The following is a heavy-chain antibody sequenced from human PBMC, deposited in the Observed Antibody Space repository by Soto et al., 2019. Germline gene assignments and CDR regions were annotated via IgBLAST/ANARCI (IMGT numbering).Heavy chain of an antibody. CDR1: GYTFTDYW. CDR2: IYPGDSDT. J-gene: IGHJ6*02. CDR3: ARHTSNFRYYNYAMDV. V-gene: IGHV5-51*01. Sequence: HGESLKISCKGSGYTFTDYWIGWVRQLPGKGLEWMGIIYPGDSDTRYSPSFQGHVTITVDKSTSTAYLQWNTLKASDTAMYYCARHTSNFRYYNYAMDVWGQGTTVTVSS. D-gene: IGHD2-2*01.